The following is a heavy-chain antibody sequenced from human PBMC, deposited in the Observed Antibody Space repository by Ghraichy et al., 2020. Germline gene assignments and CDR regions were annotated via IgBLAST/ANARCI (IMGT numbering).Heavy chain of an antibody. J-gene: IGHJ4*02. Sequence: ASVKVSCKASGYTFTSYGISWVRQAPGQGLEWMGWISAYNGNTNYAQKLQGRVTMTTDTSTSTAYMELRSLRSDDTAVYYCARVGNPDTKTKYYYGSGSYSHFDYWGQGTLVTVSS. D-gene: IGHD3-10*01. CDR1: GYTFTSYG. CDR2: ISAYNGNT. CDR3: ARVGNPDTKTKYYYGSGSYSHFDY. V-gene: IGHV1-18*01.